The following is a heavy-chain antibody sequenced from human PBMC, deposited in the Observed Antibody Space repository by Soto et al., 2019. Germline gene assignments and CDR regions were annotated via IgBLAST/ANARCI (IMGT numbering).Heavy chain of an antibody. Sequence: SDTLCLTCTVSAGSIRSGCDCWRWLRQHPAKCLEWIGYIYYSGSTHYNPSLKSRVTISVDTSKNQFSLKLSSVTAADTAVYYCARMNDSSGKTQYYYYYGMDVWGQGTTVTVS. CDR1: AGSIRSGCDC. CDR2: IYYSGST. V-gene: IGHV4-31*03. J-gene: IGHJ6*02. D-gene: IGHD3-22*01. CDR3: ARMNDSSGKTQYYYYYGMDV.